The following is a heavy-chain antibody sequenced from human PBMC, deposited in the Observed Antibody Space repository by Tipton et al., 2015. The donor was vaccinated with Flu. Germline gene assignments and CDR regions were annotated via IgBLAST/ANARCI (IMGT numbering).Heavy chain of an antibody. CDR3: ARSSPYYYDSSGYPNWFDP. D-gene: IGHD3-22*01. V-gene: IGHV4-4*07. Sequence: TLSLTCTVSGGSISSYYWSWIRQPAGKGLEWIGRIYTSGSTNCNPSLKSRVTMSVDTSKNQFSLKLSSVTAADTAVYYCARSSPYYYDSSGYPNWFDPWGQGTLVTVSS. CDR2: IYTSGST. CDR1: GGSISSYY. J-gene: IGHJ5*02.